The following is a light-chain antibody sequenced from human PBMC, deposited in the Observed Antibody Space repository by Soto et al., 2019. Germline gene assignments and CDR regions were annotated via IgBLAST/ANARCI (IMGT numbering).Light chain of an antibody. J-gene: IGKJ4*01. Sequence: EIVMTQSPATLSVSPGERATLSCRASQSVSGNLAWYQQKPGQAPRLLINGESTRATGIPARFSGSGSGTEFTLTISSLQSEDFAVYYCQQYNDWPHVTFGGGTKVEIK. V-gene: IGKV3-15*01. CDR1: QSVSGN. CDR3: QQYNDWPHVT. CDR2: GES.